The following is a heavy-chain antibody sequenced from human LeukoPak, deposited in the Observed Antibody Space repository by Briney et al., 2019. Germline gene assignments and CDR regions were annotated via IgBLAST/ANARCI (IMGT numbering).Heavy chain of an antibody. D-gene: IGHD1-26*01. CDR2: IHASGTT. J-gene: IGHJ3*02. V-gene: IGHV4-4*07. CDR3: ARDRGGSYYAFDI. Sequence: SETLSLTCTVSGGSINSYYWSGFRQPAGKGLEWIGRIHASGTTNYNPSLKSRVSMSIDVSKNQFSLRLNSVTAADTAVYYCARDRGGSYYAFDIWGQGTMVTVSS. CDR1: GGSINSYY.